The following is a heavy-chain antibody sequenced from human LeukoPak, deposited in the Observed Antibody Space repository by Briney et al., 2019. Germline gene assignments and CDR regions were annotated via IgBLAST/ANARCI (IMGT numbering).Heavy chain of an antibody. CDR3: ARRNRDTIFGVVISRTGGFDY. CDR2: MYSTGSN. V-gene: IGHV4-4*07. Sequence: SETLSLTCTVSGGSISGYFWTWIRQPAGKGLEWIGRMYSTGSNNYNPSLKSRVTISVDTSKNQFSLKLSSVTAADTAVYYCARRNRDTIFGVVISRTGGFDYWGQGTLVTVSS. D-gene: IGHD3-3*01. J-gene: IGHJ4*02. CDR1: GGSISGYF.